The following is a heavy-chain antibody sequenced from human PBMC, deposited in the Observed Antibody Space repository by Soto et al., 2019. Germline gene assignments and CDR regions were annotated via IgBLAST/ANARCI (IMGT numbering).Heavy chain of an antibody. Sequence: ASVKVSCKASGYSFTNYGVTWVRQAPGQGLEWMGWISAFNGNTHYAQNLQGRVTMTTDASTSTAYMELRSLRSDDTAVYYCARDRGVAPPVAGNTHYYYYMDVWGKGNTLTVSS. D-gene: IGHD6-19*01. CDR3: ARDRGVAPPVAGNTHYYYYMDV. CDR2: ISAFNGNT. V-gene: IGHV1-18*01. J-gene: IGHJ6*03. CDR1: GYSFTNYG.